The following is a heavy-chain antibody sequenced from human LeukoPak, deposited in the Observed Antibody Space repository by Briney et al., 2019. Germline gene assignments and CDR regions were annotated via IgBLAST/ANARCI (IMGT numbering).Heavy chain of an antibody. CDR2: ISVYNGNT. Sequence: ASVKVSCKASGYTFTSYGISWVRQAPGQGLVWMGWISVYNGNTNYAQKLQGRVTMTTDTSTNTAYMELRSLGSDDTAVYYCARHQWLYDLWGQGTLVTVSS. J-gene: IGHJ4*02. D-gene: IGHD6-19*01. V-gene: IGHV1-18*01. CDR1: GYTFTSYG. CDR3: ARHQWLYDL.